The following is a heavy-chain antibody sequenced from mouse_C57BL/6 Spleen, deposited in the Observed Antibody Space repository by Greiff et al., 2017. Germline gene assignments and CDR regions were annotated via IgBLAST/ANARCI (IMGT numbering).Heavy chain of an antibody. V-gene: IGHV10-3*01. CDR3: VREGGNYWYFDV. CDR2: IRSKSSNYAT. J-gene: IGHJ1*03. CDR1: GFTFNTYA. D-gene: IGHD2-1*01. Sequence: EVQGVESGGGLVQPKGSLKLSCAASGFTFNTYAMHWVRQAPGKGLEWVARIRSKSSNYATYYADSVKDRFTISRDDSQSMLYLQMNNLKTEDTSMYYCVREGGNYWYFDVWGTGTTVTVSS.